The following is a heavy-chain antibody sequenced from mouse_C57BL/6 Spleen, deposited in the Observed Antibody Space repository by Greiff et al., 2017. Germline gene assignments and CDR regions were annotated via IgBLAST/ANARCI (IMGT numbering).Heavy chain of an antibody. CDR3: ARRDLEGFAY. CDR2: IDPSDSYT. V-gene: IGHV1-69*01. CDR1: GYSFTSYW. Sequence: QVQLQQPGAELVMPGASVKLSCKASGYSFTSYWMHWVKQRPGQSLEWIGEIDPSDSYTNYNQKFKGKSTLTVDKSSSTAYMQLSSLTSEDSAVYYCARRDLEGFAYWGQGTLVTVSA. J-gene: IGHJ3*01.